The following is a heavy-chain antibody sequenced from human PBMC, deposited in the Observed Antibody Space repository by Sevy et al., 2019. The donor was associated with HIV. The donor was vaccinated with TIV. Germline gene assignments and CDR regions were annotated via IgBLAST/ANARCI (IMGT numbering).Heavy chain of an antibody. V-gene: IGHV3-48*01. J-gene: IGHJ6*02. Sequence: GGSLRLSCAASGFTFSSYSMNWVRQAPWKGLEWVSYISSSSSTIYYADSVKGRFTISRDNAKNSLYLQMNSLRAEDTAVYYCARDLVVVPAAMAPNIVVVVAARDGMDVWGQGTTVTVSS. CDR3: ARDLVVVPAAMAPNIVVVVAARDGMDV. CDR1: GFTFSSYS. CDR2: ISSSSSTI. D-gene: IGHD2-15*01.